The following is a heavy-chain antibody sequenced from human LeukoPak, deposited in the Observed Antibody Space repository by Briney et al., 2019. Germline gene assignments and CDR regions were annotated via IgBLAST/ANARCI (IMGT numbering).Heavy chain of an antibody. CDR2: ISSNGGST. CDR1: GFTFRSDA. D-gene: IGHD1-26*01. V-gene: IGHV3-64D*06. J-gene: IGHJ4*02. CDR3: VKAKVGATFDS. Sequence: PGGSLRLSCSASGFTFRSDAMDWVRQAPGKGLEYVSGISSNGGSTYYADSVKGRFTISRDNSKNTVYLQISSLRAADTAVYYSVKAKVGATFDSWGQGTLVTVSS.